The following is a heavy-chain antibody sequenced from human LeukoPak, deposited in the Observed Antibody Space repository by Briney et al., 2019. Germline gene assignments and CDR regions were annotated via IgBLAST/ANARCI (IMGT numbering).Heavy chain of an antibody. D-gene: IGHD3-10*01. V-gene: IGHV1-8*03. CDR2: MNPNSGNT. CDR1: GYTFTSYD. Sequence: ASVKVSCKASGYTFTSYDINWVRQATGQGLEWMGWMNPNSGNTGYAQKFQGRVTITRNTSISTAYMELSSLRSEDTAVYYCARGLYYSFYYYYMDVWGKGTTVTISS. J-gene: IGHJ6*03. CDR3: ARGLYYSFYYYYMDV.